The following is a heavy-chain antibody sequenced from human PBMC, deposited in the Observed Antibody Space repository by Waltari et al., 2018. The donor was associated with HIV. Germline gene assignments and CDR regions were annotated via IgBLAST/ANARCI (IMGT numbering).Heavy chain of an antibody. V-gene: IGHV3-7*03. CDR1: GFTFSSYW. J-gene: IGHJ6*02. CDR2: IKQDGSEK. CDR3: ARECGVVTQFGMDV. D-gene: IGHD3-16*01. Sequence: EVQLVESGGGLVQPGGSLRLSCAASGFTFSSYWMSWVRQAPGKGLEWVANIKQDGSEKYYVDSVKGRFTISRDNAKNSLYLQMNSLRAEDTAVYYCARECGVVTQFGMDVWGQGTTVTVSS.